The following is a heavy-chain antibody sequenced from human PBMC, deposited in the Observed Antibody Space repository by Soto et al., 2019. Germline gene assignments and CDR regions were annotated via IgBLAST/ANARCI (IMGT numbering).Heavy chain of an antibody. CDR2: IIPILGIA. J-gene: IGHJ6*03. CDR1: GGTFSSYT. V-gene: IGHV1-69*02. CDR3: ARGTQGGLRESYYYYYYMDV. D-gene: IGHD4-17*01. Sequence: EASVKVSCKASGGTFSSYTISWVRQAPGQGLEWMGRIIPILGIANYAQKFQGRVTITADKSTSTAYMELSSLRSENTAVYYCARGTQGGLRESYYYYYYMDVWGKGTTVTVSS.